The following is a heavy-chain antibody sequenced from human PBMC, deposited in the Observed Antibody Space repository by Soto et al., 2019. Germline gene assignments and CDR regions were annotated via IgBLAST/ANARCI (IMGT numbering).Heavy chain of an antibody. CDR3: AREGILFAGVMVFYGMDV. J-gene: IGHJ6*02. Sequence: QVQLVQSGAEVKKPGASVKVSCTASGYSFTRHDINWVRQAPGQGLEWMGWINPSSGNTGYAQRFLGRLTMTTDTSTSTADMELSGLKSEDTAIYYCAREGILFAGVMVFYGMDVWGQGTTVTVPS. CDR2: INPSSGNT. V-gene: IGHV1-8*01. D-gene: IGHD3-16*01. CDR1: GYSFTRHD.